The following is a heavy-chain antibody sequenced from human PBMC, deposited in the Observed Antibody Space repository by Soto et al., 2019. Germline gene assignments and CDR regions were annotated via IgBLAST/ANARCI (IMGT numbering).Heavy chain of an antibody. Sequence: GGSLRLSCAASGFTFSSYAMSWVRQAPGKGLEWVSAISGSGGSTYYADSVKGRFTISRDNSKNTLYLQMNSLRAEDTAVYYCAKSSGWFYYYYGKDVWGQGTTVTVSS. D-gene: IGHD6-19*01. CDR3: AKSSGWFYYYYGKDV. CDR2: ISGSGGST. CDR1: GFTFSSYA. J-gene: IGHJ6*02. V-gene: IGHV3-23*01.